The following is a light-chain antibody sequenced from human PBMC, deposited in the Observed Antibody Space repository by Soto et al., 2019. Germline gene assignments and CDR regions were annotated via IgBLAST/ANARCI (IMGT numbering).Light chain of an antibody. CDR3: QTWGTGIRVV. V-gene: IGLV4-69*01. CDR1: SGHSSYA. CDR2: LNSDGSH. Sequence: QHVLTQSPSASASLGASVKLTCTLSSGHSSYAIAWHQQQPEKGPRYLMKLNSDGSHSKGDGIPDRFSGSSSGAERYLTISCLQSEDEADYYFQTWGTGIRVVFGGGTKLTLL. J-gene: IGLJ2*01.